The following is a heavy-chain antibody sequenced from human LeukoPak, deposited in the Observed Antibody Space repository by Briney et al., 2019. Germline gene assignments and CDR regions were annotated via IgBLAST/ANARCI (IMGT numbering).Heavy chain of an antibody. CDR2: ISHDGSHK. V-gene: IGHV3-30*18. CDR1: GFTFSSYG. D-gene: IGHD6-6*01. J-gene: IGHJ4*02. Sequence: GGSLRLSCAASGFTFSSYGIHWVRQAPGKGLELVAVISHDGSHKYYADSVKGRFTISRDNSKNTLYLQMNSLRADDTAVYYCVKGTSFSSSSPFDYWGQGTLVTVSS. CDR3: VKGTSFSSSSPFDY.